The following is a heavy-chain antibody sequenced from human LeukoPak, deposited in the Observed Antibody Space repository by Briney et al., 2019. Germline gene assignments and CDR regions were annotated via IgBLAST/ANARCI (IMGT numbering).Heavy chain of an antibody. V-gene: IGHV3-30*04. CDR3: ARARFGELGVPDFDY. CDR2: ISYDGSNK. J-gene: IGHJ4*02. D-gene: IGHD3-10*01. Sequence: GGSLRLSCAASGFTFSSYAMHWVRQAPGKGLEWVAVISYDGSNKYYADSVKGRFTISRDKSKNMLYVRMNSLRAEDTAVYYCARARFGELGVPDFDYWGQGTLVTVSS. CDR1: GFTFSSYA.